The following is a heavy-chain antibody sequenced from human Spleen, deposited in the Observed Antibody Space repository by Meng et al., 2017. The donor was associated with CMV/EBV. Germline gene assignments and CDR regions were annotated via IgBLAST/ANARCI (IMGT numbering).Heavy chain of an antibody. CDR1: GFIVSRNY. CDR2: LYSRGAT. V-gene: IGHV3-66*02. Sequence: GESLKISCAASGFIVSRNYMSWVRQAPGKGLEWVATLYSRGATYYADSVKGRFTISRDNSKNTVSLQMHRLTPEDTAVYFCARSAPWGIAAAGSVSSWGQGTLVTVSS. CDR3: ARSAPWGIAAAGSVSS. D-gene: IGHD6-13*01. J-gene: IGHJ5*02.